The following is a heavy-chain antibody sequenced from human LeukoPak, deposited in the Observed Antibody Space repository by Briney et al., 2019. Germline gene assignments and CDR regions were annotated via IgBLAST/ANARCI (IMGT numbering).Heavy chain of an antibody. CDR3: ARLFDYGSGSYYFDY. V-gene: IGHV3-66*01. CDR1: GFTVSCNY. Sequence: GGSLRLSRAASGFTVSCNYMSWVRQAPGKGLEWVSVIYSGGSTYYADSVKGRFTISRDNSKNTLYLQMNSLRAEDTAVYYCARLFDYGSGSYYFDYWGQGTLVTVSS. D-gene: IGHD3-10*01. J-gene: IGHJ4*02. CDR2: IYSGGST.